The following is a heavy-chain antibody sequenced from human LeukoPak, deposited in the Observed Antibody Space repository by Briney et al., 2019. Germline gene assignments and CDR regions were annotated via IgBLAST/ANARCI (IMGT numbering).Heavy chain of an antibody. D-gene: IGHD3-10*01. V-gene: IGHV3-48*03. CDR1: GFTFSYYE. J-gene: IGHJ6*02. CDR2: ISSSGGTI. CDR3: ARGGNTMVRGYYYYGMDV. Sequence: PGGSLRLSCAASGFTFSYYEMNWFRQAPGKGLEWVSYISSSGGTIYYADSVKGRFTISRDNAKNSLYLQMNSLRDEDTAVYYCARGGNTMVRGYYYYGMDVWGQGTTVTVSS.